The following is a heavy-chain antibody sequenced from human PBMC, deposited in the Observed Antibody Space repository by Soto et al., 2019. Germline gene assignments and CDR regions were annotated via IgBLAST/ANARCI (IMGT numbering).Heavy chain of an antibody. V-gene: IGHV3-23*01. CDR2: ISGSGVLT. CDR1: GGQCGAYG. Sequence: PGRSLRLCYVAAGGQCGAYGGRWVRQTPGQGLEWVSGISGSGVLTYYADSVKGRFTISRDNSNNTLSLQVHSLRVEDTAVYFCEKGGYYSVFNIWGQGTMATV. J-gene: IGHJ3*02. D-gene: IGHD3-16*01. CDR3: EKGGYYSVFNI.